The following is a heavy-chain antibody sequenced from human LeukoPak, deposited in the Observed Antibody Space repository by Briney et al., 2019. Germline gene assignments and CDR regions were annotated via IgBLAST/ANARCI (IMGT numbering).Heavy chain of an antibody. V-gene: IGHV1-8*01. CDR3: ARGALLWFGGGFDY. J-gene: IGHJ4*02. CDR2: MNPNSGNT. Sequence: ASVKVSCKASGYTFTSYDINWVRQATGQGLEWMGWMNPNSGNTGYAQKFQGRVTITRNTSISTAYMELSSLRSEDTAVYYCARGALLWFGGGFDYWGQGTLVTVSS. D-gene: IGHD3-10*01. CDR1: GYTFTSYD.